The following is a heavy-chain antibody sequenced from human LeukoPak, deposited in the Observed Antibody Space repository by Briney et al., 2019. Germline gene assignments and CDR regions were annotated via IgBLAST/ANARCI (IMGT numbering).Heavy chain of an antibody. Sequence: QPGGSLLLSCAASGFTFSDNAMSWVRPAPGKGLEWVSTISRTTGTTYYADSVKGRFTISRDNSKSTVSLQVNSLRAEDTAVYYCAKGSHFANCGQGTLVTVSS. J-gene: IGHJ4*02. CDR1: GFTFSDNA. V-gene: IGHV3-23*01. CDR2: ISRTTGTT. CDR3: AKGSHFAN.